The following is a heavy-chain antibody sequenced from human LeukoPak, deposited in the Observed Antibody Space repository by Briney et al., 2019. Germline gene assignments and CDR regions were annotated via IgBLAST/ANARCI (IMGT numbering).Heavy chain of an antibody. D-gene: IGHD1-26*01. CDR1: GGSISRGDYY. V-gene: IGHV4-30-4*01. J-gene: IGHJ4*02. Sequence: PSETLSLTCTVSGGSISRGDYYWSWIRQPPGKGLEWIGYIYYSGSTYYNPSLKSRVTISVDTSKNQFSLKLSSVTAADTAVYYCARVVGATDGPQHIDYWGQGTLVTVSS. CDR3: ARVVGATDGPQHIDY. CDR2: IYYSGST.